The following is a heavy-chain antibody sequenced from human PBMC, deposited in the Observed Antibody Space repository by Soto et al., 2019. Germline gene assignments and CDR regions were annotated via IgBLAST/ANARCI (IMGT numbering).Heavy chain of an antibody. Sequence: QVQLVQSGGEVKKPGASVKVSCKASGYTFTNYGISWVRQAPGQGLEWMGWINVYNGNTKYAQKVQGRVTMTTDTPTSTAYRELRSLRSDDTAVYYCARGVGSGSYYNQYNWFDPWGQGTLVTVSS. V-gene: IGHV1-18*01. CDR3: ARGVGSGSYYNQYNWFDP. CDR1: GYTFTNYG. CDR2: INVYNGNT. J-gene: IGHJ5*02. D-gene: IGHD3-10*01.